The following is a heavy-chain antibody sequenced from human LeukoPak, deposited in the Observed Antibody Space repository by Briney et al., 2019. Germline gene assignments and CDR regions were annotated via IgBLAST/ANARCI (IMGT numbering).Heavy chain of an antibody. V-gene: IGHV3-7*01. J-gene: IGHJ4*02. D-gene: IGHD2-8*01. CDR3: ARDRTNGVCYLDY. Sequence: GGSLRLSCAASGFTFSSYWMSWVRQAPGKGLEWVANIKQDGSEKYYVDSVKGRFTISRDNAKNSLYLQMNSLRAEDTAVYYCARDRTNGVCYLDYWGQGTLVTVSS. CDR2: IKQDGSEK. CDR1: GFTFSSYW.